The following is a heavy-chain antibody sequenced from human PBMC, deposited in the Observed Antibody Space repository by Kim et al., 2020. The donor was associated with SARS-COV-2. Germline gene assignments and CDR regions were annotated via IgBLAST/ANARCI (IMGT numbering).Heavy chain of an antibody. D-gene: IGHD3-9*01. V-gene: IGHV4-34*01. Sequence: LKSRVNLSVDTSKNQFSLKLSSVTAADTAVYYCARGGSRYFDWLSKTFDYWGQGTLVTVSS. CDR3: ARGGSRYFDWLSKTFDY. J-gene: IGHJ4*02.